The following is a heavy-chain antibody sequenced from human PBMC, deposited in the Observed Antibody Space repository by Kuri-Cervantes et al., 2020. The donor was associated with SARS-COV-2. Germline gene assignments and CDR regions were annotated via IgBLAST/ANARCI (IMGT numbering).Heavy chain of an antibody. J-gene: IGHJ6*03. CDR3: ARQYVLRHLEWSREMRSTYYMDV. D-gene: IGHD3-3*01. CDR2: IYYTGNT. V-gene: IGHV4-39*01. CDR1: DDSISTNYY. Sequence: GSLRLSCTVSDDSISTNYYWGWIRQPPGKGLEWIGSIYYTGNTYYNPSLNSRVTMSVDTSKNQFSLKVSSVTAADTAVYYCARQYVLRHLEWSREMRSTYYMDVWGKGTTVTVSS.